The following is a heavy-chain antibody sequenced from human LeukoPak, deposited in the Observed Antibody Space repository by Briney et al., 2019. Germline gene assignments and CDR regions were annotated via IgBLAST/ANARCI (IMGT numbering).Heavy chain of an antibody. CDR2: IYTSGST. Sequence: SETRSLTCTVSGGSISSYYWSWIRQPAGKGLEWIGRIYTSGSTNYNPSLKSRVTMSVDTSKNQFSLKLSSVTAADTAVYYCAREYYDFWSGTYYYYMDVWGKGTTVTVSS. J-gene: IGHJ6*03. V-gene: IGHV4-4*07. CDR1: GGSISSYY. D-gene: IGHD3-3*01. CDR3: AREYYDFWSGTYYYYMDV.